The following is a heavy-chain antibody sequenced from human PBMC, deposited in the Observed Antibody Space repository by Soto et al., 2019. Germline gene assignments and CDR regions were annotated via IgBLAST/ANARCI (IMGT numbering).Heavy chain of an antibody. CDR3: AKEFGGELLRYYGMDV. Sequence: GGSLRLSCAASGFTLSSYGMHWVRQAPGKGLEWVAVISYDGSNKYYADSVKGRFTISRDNSKNTLYLQMNSLRAEDTAVYYCAKEFGGELLRYYGMDVWGQGTTVTVSS. J-gene: IGHJ6*02. D-gene: IGHD1-26*01. CDR1: GFTLSSYG. CDR2: ISYDGSNK. V-gene: IGHV3-30*18.